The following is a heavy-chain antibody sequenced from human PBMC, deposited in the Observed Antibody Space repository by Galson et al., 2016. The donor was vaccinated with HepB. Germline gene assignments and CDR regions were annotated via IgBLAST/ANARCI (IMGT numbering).Heavy chain of an antibody. D-gene: IGHD4/OR15-4a*01. V-gene: IGHV3-48*01. CDR2: ITINSGDK. J-gene: IGHJ6*02. CDR3: AKDTGPGAKGGYYYYYGMDV. CDR1: TFTLSSHP. Sequence: LRLSCAASTFTLSSHPMNWVRQAPGKGLEWVAYITINSGDKYYADSVRGRFTISRDNAKNSLFLQMNSLRAEDTAVYYCAKDTGPGAKGGYYYYYGMDVWGQGTTVTVSS.